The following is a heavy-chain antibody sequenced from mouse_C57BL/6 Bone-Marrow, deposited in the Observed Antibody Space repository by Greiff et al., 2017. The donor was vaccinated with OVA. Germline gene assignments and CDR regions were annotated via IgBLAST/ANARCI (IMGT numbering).Heavy chain of an antibody. CDR3: GSDGYYVDY. J-gene: IGHJ2*01. CDR2: IDPEDGDT. D-gene: IGHD2-3*01. CDR1: GFNITDYY. Sequence: VQLQQSGAELVKPGASVKLSCTASGFNITDYYMNWVKQRTEQGLEWIGRIDPEDGDTNYTPKFKGKATITADTSSNTAYMQLSSLTAEDTAVYYCGSDGYYVDYWGQGTTLTVSS. V-gene: IGHV14-2*01.